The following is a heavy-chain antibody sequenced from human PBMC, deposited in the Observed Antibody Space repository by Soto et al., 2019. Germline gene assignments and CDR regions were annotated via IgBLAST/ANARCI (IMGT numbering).Heavy chain of an antibody. Sequence: EVQLVESGGGLVQPGGSLRLSCAASGFTLSDHYMDWVRQAPGKGLEWLGRTRNKANNYITEYATSVKGRFTISRDDSKNSVYLQLNSLISADTAVYYCGRWTRGSPDCWGHGNLVTVSS. CDR2: TRNKANNYIT. J-gene: IGHJ4*01. D-gene: IGHD1-26*01. CDR1: GFTLSDHY. V-gene: IGHV3-72*01. CDR3: GRWTRGSPDC.